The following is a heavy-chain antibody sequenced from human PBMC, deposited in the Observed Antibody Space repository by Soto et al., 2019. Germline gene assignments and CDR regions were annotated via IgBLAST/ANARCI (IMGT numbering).Heavy chain of an antibody. CDR1: GGSISSYY. Sequence: SETLSLACTVSGGSISSYYWSWIRQPPGKGLEWIGYIYYSGSTNYNPSLKSRVTISVDTSKNQFSLKLSSVTAADTAVYYCARLAPRDGDPKTVRAFDIWGQGTMVTVSS. D-gene: IGHD1-1*01. CDR3: ARLAPRDGDPKTVRAFDI. J-gene: IGHJ3*02. CDR2: IYYSGST. V-gene: IGHV4-59*01.